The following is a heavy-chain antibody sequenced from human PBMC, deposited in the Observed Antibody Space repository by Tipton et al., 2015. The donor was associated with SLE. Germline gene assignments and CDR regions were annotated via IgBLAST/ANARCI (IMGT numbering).Heavy chain of an antibody. D-gene: IGHD3-16*02. CDR1: GGSISSGGYY. CDR3: ARRLSYIWGSYRWGD. V-gene: IGHV4-39*07. Sequence: TLSLTCTVSGGSISSGGYYWGWIRQPPGKGLEWIGSIYYSGSTYYNPSLKSRVTISVDTSKNQFSLKLSSVTAAGTAVYYCARRLSYIWGSYRWGDWGQGTLVTVSS. CDR2: IYYSGST. J-gene: IGHJ4*02.